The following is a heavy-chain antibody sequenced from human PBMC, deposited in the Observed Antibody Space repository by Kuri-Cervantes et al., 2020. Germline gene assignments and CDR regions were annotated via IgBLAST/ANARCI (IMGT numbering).Heavy chain of an antibody. V-gene: IGHV1-18*01. CDR2: VSAFNGYT. CDR1: GYTFTGYA. J-gene: IGHJ4*02. D-gene: IGHD2-8*02. Sequence: ASVKVSCKASGYTFTGYAFSWVRQAPGQGLEWMGWVSAFNGYTNYAQNLQGRVTMTTDTSTNTTYMELGSLRSDDTAIYYCAREGGYCTGGVCYVDYWGQGTLVTVSS. CDR3: AREGGYCTGGVCYVDY.